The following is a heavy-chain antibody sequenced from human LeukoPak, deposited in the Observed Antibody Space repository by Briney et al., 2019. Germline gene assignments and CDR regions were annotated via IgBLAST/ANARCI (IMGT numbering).Heavy chain of an antibody. Sequence: SQTLSLTCAVSGGSISSGGYSWSWIRQPPGKGLEWIGYIYYSGSTYYNPSLKSRVTISVDTSKNQFSLKLSSVTAADTAVYYCARRVKTSLYYFDYWGQGTLVTVSS. D-gene: IGHD3-16*01. V-gene: IGHV4-31*11. J-gene: IGHJ4*02. CDR2: IYYSGST. CDR1: GGSISSGGYS. CDR3: ARRVKTSLYYFDY.